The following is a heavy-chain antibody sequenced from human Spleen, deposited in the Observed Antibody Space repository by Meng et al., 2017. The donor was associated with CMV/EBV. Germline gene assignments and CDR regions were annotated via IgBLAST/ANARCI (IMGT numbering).Heavy chain of an antibody. D-gene: IGHD6-13*01. CDR3: ARVNGYSNSRFDY. CDR2: VSDSGGTT. Sequence: GESLKISCAASGFTFSNYVTHWVRQAPGKGLEWVSGVSDSGGTTYYADSVRGRFTISRDNAKNSLYLQMNSLRAEDTAVYYCARVNGYSNSRFDYWGQGTLVTVSS. CDR1: GFTFSNYV. V-gene: IGHV3-23*01. J-gene: IGHJ4*02.